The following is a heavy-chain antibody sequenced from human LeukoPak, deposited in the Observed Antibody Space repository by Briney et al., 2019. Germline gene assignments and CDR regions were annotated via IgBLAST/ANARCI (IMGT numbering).Heavy chain of an antibody. D-gene: IGHD3-22*01. CDR2: ISAYCGNT. CDR1: GYTYTSYG. J-gene: IGHJ4*02. V-gene: IGHV1-18*01. CDR3: ARDHGGGADSSGPWPGY. Sequence: ASVQVSCKSSGYTYTSYGIRWVRQAPGKGLAWMGWISAYCGNTNYAQKLQGRVTMTTDTSTSKAYMELMSLRSDDTGVYYWARDHGGGADSSGPWPGYWGQGTLVTVPS.